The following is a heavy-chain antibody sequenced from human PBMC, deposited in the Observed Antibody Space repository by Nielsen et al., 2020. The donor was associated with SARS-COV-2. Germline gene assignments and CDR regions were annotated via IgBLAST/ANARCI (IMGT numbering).Heavy chain of an antibody. CDR3: ARDGLTDIYYGMDV. CDR2: ISYDGSNK. J-gene: IGHJ6*02. CDR1: GFTFSSYG. D-gene: IGHD2-21*02. V-gene: IGHV3-30*03. Sequence: GESLKISCAASGFTFSSYGMHWVRQAPGKGLEWVAVISYDGSNKYYADSVKGRFTISRDNSKNTLYLQMNSLRAEDTAVYYCARDGLTDIYYGMDVWGQGTTVTVSS.